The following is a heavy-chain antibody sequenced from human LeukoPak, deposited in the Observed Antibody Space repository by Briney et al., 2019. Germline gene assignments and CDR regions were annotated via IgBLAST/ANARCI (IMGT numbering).Heavy chain of an antibody. Sequence: PSQTLSLTCTVSGGSISSGSYYWSWIRQPARKGLEWIRRIYTSGSTNYNPSLKSRVTISVDTSKNQFSLKLSSVTAADTAVYYCAREVLWFGEFYPEYWGQGTLVTVSS. J-gene: IGHJ4*02. D-gene: IGHD3-10*01. CDR2: IYTSGST. CDR3: AREVLWFGEFYPEY. CDR1: GGSISSGSYY. V-gene: IGHV4-61*02.